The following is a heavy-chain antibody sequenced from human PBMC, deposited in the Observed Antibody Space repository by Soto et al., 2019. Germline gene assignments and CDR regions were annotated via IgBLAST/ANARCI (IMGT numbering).Heavy chain of an antibody. D-gene: IGHD3-10*01. CDR1: GGSISSSSYY. CDR3: ARYGTYYYGSGRPGPHDGMDV. CDR2: IYYSGST. Sequence: SETLSLTCTVSGGSISSSSYYWGWIRQPPGKGLEWIGSIYYSGSTYYNLSLKSRVTISVDTSKNQFSLKLSSVTAADTAVYYCARYGTYYYGSGRPGPHDGMDVWGQGTTVTVSS. J-gene: IGHJ6*02. V-gene: IGHV4-39*01.